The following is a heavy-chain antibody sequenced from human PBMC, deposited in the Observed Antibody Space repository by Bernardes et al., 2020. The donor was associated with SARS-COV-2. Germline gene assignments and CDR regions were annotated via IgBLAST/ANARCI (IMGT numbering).Heavy chain of an antibody. V-gene: IGHV3-30-3*01. D-gene: IGHD6-19*01. Sequence: GSLRLSCAASGFTFSDYAMNWVRQAPGKGPEWVALISYDGSNIYYADSVKGRFTISRDNSKNTLYVQMSSLRAEDTAVYYCAREPARIAEAGTWGHWGQGTLVIVSS. CDR2: ISYDGSNI. CDR1: GFTFSDYA. CDR3: AREPARIAEAGTWGH. J-gene: IGHJ4*02.